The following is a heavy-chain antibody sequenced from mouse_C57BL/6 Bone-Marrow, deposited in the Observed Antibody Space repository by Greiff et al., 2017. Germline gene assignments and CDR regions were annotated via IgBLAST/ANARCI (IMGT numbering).Heavy chain of an antibody. CDR2: ISDGGSYT. Sequence: DVQLVESGGGLVKPGGSLKLSCAASGFTFSSYAMSWVRQTPEKRLEWVATISDGGSYTYYPDNVKGRFTISRDNAKNNLYLQMSHLKSEDTAMYYCARDNYDYDVCAMDYWGQGTSVTVSS. CDR3: ARDNYDYDVCAMDY. D-gene: IGHD2-4*01. J-gene: IGHJ4*01. CDR1: GFTFSSYA. V-gene: IGHV5-4*01.